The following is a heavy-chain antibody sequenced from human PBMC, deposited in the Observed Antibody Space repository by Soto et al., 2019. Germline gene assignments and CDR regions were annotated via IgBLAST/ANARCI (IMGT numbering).Heavy chain of an antibody. J-gene: IGHJ4*02. CDR3: ARDRSGGWYSTDYFDY. CDR2: IWYDGSNK. D-gene: IGHD6-19*01. Sequence: GGSLRLSCAASGFTFSSYGMHWVRQAPGKGLEWVAVIWYDGSNKYYADSVKGRFTISRDNSKNTLYLQMNSLRAEDTAVYYCARDRSGGWYSTDYFDYWGQGTLVTVSS. V-gene: IGHV3-33*01. CDR1: GFTFSSYG.